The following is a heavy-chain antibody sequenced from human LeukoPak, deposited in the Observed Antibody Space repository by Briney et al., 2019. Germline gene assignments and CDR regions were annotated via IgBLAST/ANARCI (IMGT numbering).Heavy chain of an antibody. J-gene: IGHJ5*02. D-gene: IGHD6-13*01. V-gene: IGHV4-34*01. CDR2: INHSGST. Sequence: SETLSLTCTVYGGSFSGYYWSWIRQPPGKGLEWIGEINHSGSTNYNPSLKSRVTISVDTSKNQFSLKLSSVTAADTAVYYCARRGYSSSWYRNNWFDPWGQGTLVTVSS. CDR1: GGSFSGYY. CDR3: ARRGYSSSWYRNNWFDP.